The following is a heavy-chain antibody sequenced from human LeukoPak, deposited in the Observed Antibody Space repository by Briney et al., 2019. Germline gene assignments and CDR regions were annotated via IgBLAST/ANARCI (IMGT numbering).Heavy chain of an antibody. D-gene: IGHD4-17*01. V-gene: IGHV1-2*06. CDR3: ASVGRMTTVTTSDRDFDY. J-gene: IGHJ4*02. CDR1: GYTFTGYY. CDR2: INPNSGGT. Sequence: GASVKVSCKASGYTFTGYYMHWVRQAPGQGLEWMGRINPNSGGTNYAQKFQGRVTMTRDTSISTAYMELNRLRSDDTAVYYCASVGRMTTVTTSDRDFDYWGQGTLVTVSS.